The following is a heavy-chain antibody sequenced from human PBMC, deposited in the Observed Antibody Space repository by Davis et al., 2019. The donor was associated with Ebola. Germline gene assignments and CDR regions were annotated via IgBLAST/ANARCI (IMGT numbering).Heavy chain of an antibody. D-gene: IGHD3-3*01. Sequence: PGGSLRLSCAASGFTFSKYAMSWVRHLPGKGLGWVSTISGSDDNTYHADSVKGRFTVSRDNSKNTLYLQMNSVRAEDTAVYFCARDQRISILGVAVYYYYGMDVWGEGTTVTVSS. V-gene: IGHV3-23*01. CDR3: ARDQRISILGVAVYYYYGMDV. J-gene: IGHJ6*04. CDR2: ISGSDDNT. CDR1: GFTFSKYA.